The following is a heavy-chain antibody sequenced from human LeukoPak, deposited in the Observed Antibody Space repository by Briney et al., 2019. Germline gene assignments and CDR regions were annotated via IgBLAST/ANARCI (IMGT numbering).Heavy chain of an antibody. J-gene: IGHJ4*02. V-gene: IGHV4-4*02. CDR1: GGSISSDNW. CDR2: IYHSGRA. Sequence: SGTLSLTCAVSGGSISSDNWWIWVRQPPGKGLEWIGEIYHSGRANYNPSLKSRVNMSVGKSKNQFSLSLSSVTAADTAVYHCARGLYGSDSYWGQGNLVTVSS. CDR3: ARGLYGSDSY. D-gene: IGHD6-19*01.